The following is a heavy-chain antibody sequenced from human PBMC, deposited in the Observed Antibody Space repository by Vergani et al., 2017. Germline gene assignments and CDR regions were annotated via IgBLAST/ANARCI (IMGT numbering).Heavy chain of an antibody. D-gene: IGHD1-26*01. V-gene: IGHV4-59*01. CDR2: IYYSGST. Sequence: QVQLQESGPGLVKPSETLSLTCTVSGDSMSSYYWSWIRQPPGKGLEWIGRIYYSGSTNYNPSLRSRVTISVDASKNQFSLKLSSVTAADTAVYYCARVRGTEDYWGQGTLVTVSS. CDR1: GDSMSSYY. CDR3: ARVRGTEDY. J-gene: IGHJ4*02.